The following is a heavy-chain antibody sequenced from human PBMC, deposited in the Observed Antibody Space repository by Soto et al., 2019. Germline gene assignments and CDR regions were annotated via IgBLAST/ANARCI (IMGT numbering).Heavy chain of an antibody. V-gene: IGHV3-21*01. Sequence: GGSLRLSCAASGFTFTTYSMNWVRQAPGKGLEWVSSISSSSSYIYYADSVKGRFTISRDDAKNSLYLQMNSLRADDTAVYYCARGDMNYYDTSGYTPFDYWGQGTLVTVLL. CDR1: GFTFTTYS. J-gene: IGHJ4*02. D-gene: IGHD3-22*01. CDR3: ARGDMNYYDTSGYTPFDY. CDR2: ISSSSSYI.